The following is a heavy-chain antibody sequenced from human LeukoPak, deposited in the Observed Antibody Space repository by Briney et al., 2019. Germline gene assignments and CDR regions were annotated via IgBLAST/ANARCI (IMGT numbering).Heavy chain of an antibody. V-gene: IGHV1-18*01. J-gene: IGHJ3*02. CDR1: GYTFTSYG. D-gene: IGHD2-15*01. CDR3: ARGWSSRRGYCSGGSCYRAFDI. Sequence: ASVKVSCKASGYTFTSYGISWVRQAPGQGLEWMGWISAYNGNTNYAQKLQGRVTMTTDTSTSTAYMELRSLRSDDTAVYYCARGWSSRRGYCSGGSCYRAFDIWGQGTMVTVSS. CDR2: ISAYNGNT.